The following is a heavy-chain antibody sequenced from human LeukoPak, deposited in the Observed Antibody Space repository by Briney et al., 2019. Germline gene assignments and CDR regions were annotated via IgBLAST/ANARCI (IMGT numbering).Heavy chain of an antibody. CDR3: AKDRAIFGVAVDY. J-gene: IGHJ4*02. Sequence: GGSLRLSCAASGFTFSRYGMHWVRQAPGKGLEWAAFIRPDGSDKFHADSLKGRFTISRDNSKNTLYLQVNSLRVEDTAVYYCAKDRAIFGVAVDYWGQGTLVTVSS. CDR2: IRPDGSDK. V-gene: IGHV3-30*02. D-gene: IGHD3-3*01. CDR1: GFTFSRYG.